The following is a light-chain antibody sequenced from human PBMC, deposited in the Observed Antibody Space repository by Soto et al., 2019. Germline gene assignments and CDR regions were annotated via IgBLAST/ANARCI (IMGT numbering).Light chain of an antibody. J-gene: IGKJ1*01. Sequence: EIVLTQSPGTLSLSPGERATLSCRASQSVFRNYLAWYQQKPGQAPRLLISGASSRATGIPDRFSGSGSGTDFTLTISRLEPEDFAVYYCHQYGSSPRTLGQGTKVEIK. CDR1: QSVFRNY. CDR2: GAS. V-gene: IGKV3-20*01. CDR3: HQYGSSPRT.